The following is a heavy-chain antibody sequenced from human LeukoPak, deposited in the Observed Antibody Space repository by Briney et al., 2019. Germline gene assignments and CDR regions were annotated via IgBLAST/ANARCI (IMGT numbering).Heavy chain of an antibody. J-gene: IGHJ4*02. D-gene: IGHD4-17*01. V-gene: IGHV3-9*01. Sequence: GGSLRLSCVGSGFTFDDYVMHWVRHTPTKGLEWVSSITWNSAKIGYADSVKGRFSISTDNAKNSLFLQMNSLRREDTALYYCARDRNYGDSRSFDHWGQGTQVTVSS. CDR2: ITWNSAKI. CDR1: GFTFDDYV. CDR3: ARDRNYGDSRSFDH.